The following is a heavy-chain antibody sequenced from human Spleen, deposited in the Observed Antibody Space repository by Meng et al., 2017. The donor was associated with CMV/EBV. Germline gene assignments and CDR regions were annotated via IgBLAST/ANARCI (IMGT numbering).Heavy chain of an antibody. CDR3: ARDPVVPAALDY. V-gene: IGHV1-2*02. Sequence: ASVKVSCKASGYTFTGYYIHWVRQAPGQGLEWMGWINPNSGDTNYSQKFQGRVTMTRDTSISTAYMELSSLRSDDTAVYYCARDPVVPAALDYWGQGTLVTVSS. CDR2: INPNSGDT. D-gene: IGHD2-2*01. J-gene: IGHJ4*02. CDR1: GYTFTGYY.